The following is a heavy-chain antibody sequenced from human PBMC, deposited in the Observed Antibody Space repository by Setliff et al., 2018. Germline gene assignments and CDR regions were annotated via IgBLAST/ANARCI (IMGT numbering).Heavy chain of an antibody. Sequence: ESLKISCKGSGYSFTSYWIGWVHQMPGKGLEWMGIIYPGDSDTRYSPSFQGQVTISADKSISTAYLQWSSLKASDTAMYYCARQAVAGSDAFDIWGQGTMVTVSS. CDR2: IYPGDSDT. V-gene: IGHV5-51*07. CDR1: GYSFTSYW. D-gene: IGHD6-19*01. J-gene: IGHJ3*02. CDR3: ARQAVAGSDAFDI.